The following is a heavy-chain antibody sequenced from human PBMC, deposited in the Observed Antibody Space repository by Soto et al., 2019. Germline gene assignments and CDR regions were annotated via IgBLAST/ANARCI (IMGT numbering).Heavy chain of an antibody. V-gene: IGHV4-59*08. CDR2: IYYSGST. J-gene: IGHJ3*02. CDR1: GGSISSYY. Sequence: QVQLQESGPGLVKPSETLSLTCTVSGGSISSYYWSWIRQPPGKGLEWIGYIYYSGSTNYNPSLESRVSISMDTSKNQFSLKLSSVTTADTALYYCARPVSSGSYSGAFDIWGQGTMVTVSS. D-gene: IGHD1-26*01. CDR3: ARPVSSGSYSGAFDI.